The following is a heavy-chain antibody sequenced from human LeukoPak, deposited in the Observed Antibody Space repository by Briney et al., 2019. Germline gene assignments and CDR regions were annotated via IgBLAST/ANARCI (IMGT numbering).Heavy chain of an antibody. CDR2: VWVDGNNK. CDR3: AKAARLGPSHFDY. V-gene: IGHV3-33*03. J-gene: IGHJ4*02. Sequence: GGSLRLSCATSGFTFTAYGLHWVRQAPGMGLEWVAVVWVDGNNKFYADSAKGRFTISRDNSRSTLYLHMNSLRDDDTAVYYCAKAARLGPSHFDYWGRGTLVTVSS. CDR1: GFTFTAYG. D-gene: IGHD6-25*01.